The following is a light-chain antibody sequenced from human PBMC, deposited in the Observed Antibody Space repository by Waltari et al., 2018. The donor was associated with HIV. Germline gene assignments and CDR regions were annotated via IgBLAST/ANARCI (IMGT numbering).Light chain of an antibody. CDR2: SNN. V-gene: IGLV1-44*01. Sequence: QSVLAQPHPASGTPGQRVTTSCSGSPSNTVGNTFSWYQQLPGTAPKRLIYSNNERPSGVPDRLSGSTSGTSASLVISGLQSEDEADYYCAAWDDSLKGGAFGTGTKVTVL. CDR1: PSNTVGNT. CDR3: AAWDDSLKGGA. J-gene: IGLJ1*01.